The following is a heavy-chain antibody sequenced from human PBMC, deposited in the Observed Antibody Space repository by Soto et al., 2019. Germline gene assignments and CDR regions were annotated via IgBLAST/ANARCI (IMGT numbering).Heavy chain of an antibody. CDR1: GFTFSGYS. D-gene: IGHD3-9*01. CDR2: ISSGSKTI. CDR3: VREDILGVRSFDY. V-gene: IGHV3-48*02. J-gene: IGHJ4*02. Sequence: GSLRLSCAASGFTFSGYSVNWVRQAPGKGLEWVSCISSGSKTIYYAESVKGRFTVSRDNARNSQYLQMNSLRDEDTAVYYCVREDILGVRSFDYWGQGTLVTVSS.